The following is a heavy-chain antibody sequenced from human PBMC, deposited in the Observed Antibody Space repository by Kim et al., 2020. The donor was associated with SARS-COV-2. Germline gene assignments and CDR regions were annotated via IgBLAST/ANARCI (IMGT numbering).Heavy chain of an antibody. CDR3: ARHSHYDEPVDVVTALTEGFDP. CDR2: IYYSGST. J-gene: IGHJ5*02. Sequence: SETLSLTCTVSGGSISSYYWSWIRQPPGKGLEWIGSIYYSGSTNYNPSLKSRVTISVDTSKNQFSLKLSSVTAADTAVYYCARHSHYDEPVDVVTALTEGFDPWGQGTLVTVSS. CDR1: GGSISSYY. D-gene: IGHD2-21*02. V-gene: IGHV4-59*08.